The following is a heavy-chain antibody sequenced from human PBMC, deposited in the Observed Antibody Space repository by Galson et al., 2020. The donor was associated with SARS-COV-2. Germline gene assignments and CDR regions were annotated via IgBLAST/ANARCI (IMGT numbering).Heavy chain of an antibody. V-gene: IGHV3-33*01. CDR1: GSTFSDHA. J-gene: IGHJ4*02. CDR2: IFFDGSEK. D-gene: IGHD6-19*01. Sequence: GGSLRLSFPAPGSTFSDHAMHCVRQAPRQGLAWVAQIFFDGSEKYYGDPVRGRFTISRDSSKNTVYLQMNNLRVDATAVYYGARDGRSSRGWAFDYWGQGTRLTVSS. CDR3: ARDGRSSRGWAFDY.